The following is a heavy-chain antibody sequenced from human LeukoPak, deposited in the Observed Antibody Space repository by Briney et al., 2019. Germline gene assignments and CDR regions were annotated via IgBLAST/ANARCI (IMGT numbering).Heavy chain of an antibody. J-gene: IGHJ3*02. V-gene: IGHV4-34*01. CDR1: GGSFSGYH. CDR2: INHSGST. D-gene: IGHD3-16*01. Sequence: SETLSLTCAVYGGSFSGYHWSWIRQPPGKGLEWVGEINHSGSTNYNPSLKSRVTISVDTSKNQFSLKLSSVTAADTAVYYCARPPYGGDDAFDIWGQGTMVTVSS. CDR3: ARPPYGGDDAFDI.